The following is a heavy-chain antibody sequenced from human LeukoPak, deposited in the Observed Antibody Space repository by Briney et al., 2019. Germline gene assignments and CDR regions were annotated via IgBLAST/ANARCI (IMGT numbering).Heavy chain of an antibody. CDR1: GFTFSDYA. Sequence: GGSLRLSCTASGFTFSDYAMSWFRQAQGKGLDWVGFIRTKAHGGTAEYAASVKDRFTISRDDSKSIAHLQMNSLKIEDTGVYYCSRDPTTIARGYFDYWGQGTLVTVSS. CDR3: SRDPTTIARGYFDY. V-gene: IGHV3-49*03. J-gene: IGHJ4*02. CDR2: IRTKAHGGTA. D-gene: IGHD4-11*01.